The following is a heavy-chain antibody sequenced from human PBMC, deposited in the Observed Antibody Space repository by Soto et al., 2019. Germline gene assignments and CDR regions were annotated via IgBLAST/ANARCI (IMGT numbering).Heavy chain of an antibody. CDR3: ARFVRSCSGTTCYTRADV. CDR2: IYYSGST. J-gene: IGHJ6*02. CDR1: GGSISSYY. V-gene: IGHV4-59*01. D-gene: IGHD2-2*02. Sequence: SETLSLTCTVSGGSISSYYWSWIRQPPGKGLEWIGYIYYSGSTNYNPALKSRVTMSVDTSKNQFSLKLRSVIVADTAVYHCARFVRSCSGTTCYTRADVWGQGTTVTVSS.